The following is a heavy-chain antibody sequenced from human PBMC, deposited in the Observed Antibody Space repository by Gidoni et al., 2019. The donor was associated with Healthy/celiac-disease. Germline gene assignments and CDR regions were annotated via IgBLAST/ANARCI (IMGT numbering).Heavy chain of an antibody. CDR1: GFTFSSYA. CDR3: AKGLRVGYFDY. V-gene: IGHV3-23*01. CDR2: ISGSGGST. D-gene: IGHD5-12*01. Sequence: VQLLESGGGLVPPGGSLSLSCAASGFTFSSYAMSWVRQAPGKGLEWVAAISGSGGSTYYADSVKGRFTISRDNSKNTLYLQMNSLRAEDTAVYYCAKGLRVGYFDYWGQGTLVTVSS. J-gene: IGHJ4*02.